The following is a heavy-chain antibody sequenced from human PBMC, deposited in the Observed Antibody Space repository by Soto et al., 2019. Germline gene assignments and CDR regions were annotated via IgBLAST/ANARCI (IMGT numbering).Heavy chain of an antibody. CDR2: IYYSGST. CDR3: ARQLRLGELSLNYFDY. Sequence: LSLTCTVSGGSISSYYWSWIRQPPGKGLEWIGYIYYSGSTNYNPSLKSRVTISVDTSKNQFSLKLSSVTAADTAVYYCARQLRLGELSLNYFDYWGQGTLVTVSS. CDR1: GGSISSYY. J-gene: IGHJ4*02. V-gene: IGHV4-59*01. D-gene: IGHD3-16*02.